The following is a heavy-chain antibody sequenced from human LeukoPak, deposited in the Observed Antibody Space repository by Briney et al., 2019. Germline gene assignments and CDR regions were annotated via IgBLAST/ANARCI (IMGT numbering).Heavy chain of an antibody. J-gene: IGHJ4*02. CDR2: IYDGRDT. CDR1: GASTSRRY. D-gene: IGHD6-19*01. V-gene: IGHV4-59*08. Sequence: SETLSLTCSASGASTSRRYWSWIRQSPGRTLEWIGHIYDGRDTKYNPSLTSRVTISVDTSRNQFSLSLTSVTVADTAIYYCAQTTGWPGFDFWGPGALVTVSS. CDR3: AQTTGWPGFDF.